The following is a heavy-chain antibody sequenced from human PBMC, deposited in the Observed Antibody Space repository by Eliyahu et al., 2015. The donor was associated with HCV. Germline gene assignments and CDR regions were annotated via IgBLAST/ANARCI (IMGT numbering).Heavy chain of an antibody. Sequence: EVQLVESGGGLVQPGGSLRLSCAXSGFTFSSYWXSWXRQXPGKGLEWVANIXQDGSEKYYVDSVKGRFTISRDNAKNSLYLQMNSLRAEDTAVYYCARWVNDFWSGYQKFNWFDPWGQGTLVTVSS. V-gene: IGHV3-7*01. D-gene: IGHD3-3*01. J-gene: IGHJ5*02. CDR2: IXQDGSEK. CDR1: GFTFSSYW. CDR3: ARWVNDFWSGYQKFNWFDP.